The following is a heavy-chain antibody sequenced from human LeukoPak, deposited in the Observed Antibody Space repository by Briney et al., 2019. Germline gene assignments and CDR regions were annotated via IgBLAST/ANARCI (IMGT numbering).Heavy chain of an antibody. D-gene: IGHD6-19*01. CDR3: ASWLPSSGWYLGAFDI. Sequence: GASVKASCKASGGTFSSYAISWVRQAPGQGLEWMGGIIPIFGTANYAQKFQGRVTITADKSTSTAYMELSSLRSEDTAVYYCASWLPSSGWYLGAFDIWGQGTMVTVSS. J-gene: IGHJ3*02. V-gene: IGHV1-69*06. CDR2: IIPIFGTA. CDR1: GGTFSSYA.